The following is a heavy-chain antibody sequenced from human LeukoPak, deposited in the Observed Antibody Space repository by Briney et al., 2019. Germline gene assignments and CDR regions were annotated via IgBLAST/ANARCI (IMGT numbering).Heavy chain of an antibody. D-gene: IGHD1-1*01. J-gene: IGHJ4*02. CDR3: ARGPIPSGGGY. CDR1: GDSISSSSYY. Sequence: SETLSLTCTVSGDSISSSSYYWGWIRQPPGKGLEWIGSIYYSGSTYYNPSLKSRVTISVDTSKNQFSLKLNSVTAADTAVYYCARGPIPSGGGYWGQGTLVTVSS. CDR2: IYYSGST. V-gene: IGHV4-39*01.